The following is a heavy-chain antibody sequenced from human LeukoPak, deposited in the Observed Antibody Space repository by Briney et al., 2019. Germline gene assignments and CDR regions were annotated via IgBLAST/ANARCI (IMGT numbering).Heavy chain of an antibody. D-gene: IGHD3-3*01. V-gene: IGHV3-7*01. CDR3: ARQLNTYYGFWSGSHAFDI. J-gene: IGHJ3*02. CDR2: IKQDGSEK. CDR1: GFTFSSYW. Sequence: PGGSLRLSCAASGFTFSSYWMSWVRQAPGKGLEWVANIKQDGSEKYYVDSVKGRFTISRDNAKNSLYLQMNSLRAEDTAVYYCARQLNTYYGFWSGSHAFDIWGQGTMVTVSS.